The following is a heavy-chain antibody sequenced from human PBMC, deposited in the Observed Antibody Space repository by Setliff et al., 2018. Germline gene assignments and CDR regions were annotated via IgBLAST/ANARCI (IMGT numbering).Heavy chain of an antibody. CDR2: ITSNGNYI. CDR1: GFTFSNYS. Sequence: GGSLRLSCAASGFTFSNYSMNWVRQAPGKGLEWVSSITSNGNYIYCADSVKGRFTISRDNAKNSLYLQMNSPRAEDTAVYYCARRYSSGWAYRYGDSTLEGRVIVGIPNIIDTPDPLQSLPWG. CDR3: ARRYSSGWAYRYGDSTLEGRVIVGIPNIIDTPDPLQSLP. D-gene: IGHD6-19*01. J-gene: IGHJ5*02. V-gene: IGHV3-21*01.